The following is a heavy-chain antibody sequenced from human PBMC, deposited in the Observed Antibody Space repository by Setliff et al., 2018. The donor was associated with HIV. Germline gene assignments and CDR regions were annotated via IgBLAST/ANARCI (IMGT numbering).Heavy chain of an antibody. J-gene: IGHJ4*02. V-gene: IGHV1-46*01. CDR1: GYTFTSYY. CDR2: INPSGGST. D-gene: IGHD6-19*01. CDR3: ARVLENSGSDY. Sequence: ASVKVSCKASGYTFTSYYMHWVRQAPGQGLEWMGIINPSGGSTSYAQKFQGRVTITRDTSANTAYMELSSLRSEDTAVYYCARVLENSGSDYWGQGTLVTVSS.